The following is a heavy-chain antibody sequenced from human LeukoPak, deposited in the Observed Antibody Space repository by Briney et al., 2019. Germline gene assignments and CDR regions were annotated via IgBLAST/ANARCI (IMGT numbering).Heavy chain of an antibody. CDR2: LNSDGSST. Sequence: PGGSLRLSCAASVFTFSSYWMHWVRQAPGKGLVWVSRLNSDGSSTGYADSVKGRFTISRDNAKNTLYLQMNSLRAEDTAVYYCVRDLRYCSSTSCYDPCFDYWGQGTLVTVSS. J-gene: IGHJ4*02. D-gene: IGHD2-2*01. CDR3: VRDLRYCSSTSCYDPCFDY. CDR1: VFTFSSYW. V-gene: IGHV3-74*01.